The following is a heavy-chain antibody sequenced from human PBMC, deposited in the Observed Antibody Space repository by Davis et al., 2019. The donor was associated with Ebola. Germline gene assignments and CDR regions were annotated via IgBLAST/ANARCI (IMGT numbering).Heavy chain of an antibody. CDR1: GYSFASYW. V-gene: IGHV5-51*01. J-gene: IGHJ3*02. CDR3: ATLRRTITGMDDAFDI. CDR2: IYPGDSDT. D-gene: IGHD2-8*02. Sequence: PGGSLRLSCKGSGYSFASYWIGWVRQMPGKGLEWMGLIYPGDSDTRYSPSFQGQVTISADKSIKTAFLQWSSLKASDTAMYYCATLRRTITGMDDAFDIWGQGTMVTVSS.